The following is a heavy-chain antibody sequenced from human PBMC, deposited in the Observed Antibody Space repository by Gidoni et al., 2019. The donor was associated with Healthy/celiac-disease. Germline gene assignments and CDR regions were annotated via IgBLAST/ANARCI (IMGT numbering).Heavy chain of an antibody. J-gene: IGHJ6*02. Sequence: EVQLLGSRGGLVQPGGSLRLSCAAYGFTFRSYAMSWVRQAPGKGLEWVSAISGSGGSTYYADSVKGRFTISRDNSKNTLYLQMNSLRAEDTAVYYCAKGGVEDTGYYYYGMDVWGQGTTVTVSS. V-gene: IGHV3-23*01. CDR1: GFTFRSYA. CDR3: AKGGVEDTGYYYYGMDV. D-gene: IGHD5-12*01. CDR2: ISGSGGST.